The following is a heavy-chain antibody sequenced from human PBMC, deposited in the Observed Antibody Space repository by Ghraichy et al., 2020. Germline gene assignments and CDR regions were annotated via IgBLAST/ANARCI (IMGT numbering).Heavy chain of an antibody. CDR2: IIPILGIA. V-gene: IGHV1-69*02. Sequence: SVKVSCKASGGTFSSYTISWVRQAPGQGLEWMGRIIPILGIANYAQKFQGRVTITADKSTSTAYMELSSLRSEDTAVYYCARGSSGYDGDYYYGMDVWGQGTTVTVSS. J-gene: IGHJ6*02. CDR3: ARGSSGYDGDYYYGMDV. D-gene: IGHD5-12*01. CDR1: GGTFSSYT.